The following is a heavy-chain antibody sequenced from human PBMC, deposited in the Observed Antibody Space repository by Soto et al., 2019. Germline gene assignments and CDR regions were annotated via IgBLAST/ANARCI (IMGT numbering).Heavy chain of an antibody. J-gene: IGHJ4*02. CDR1: GYTFTRYA. D-gene: IGHD3-10*01. Sequence: RASVKVSCKASGYTFTRYAMHWVRQAPGQRLEWMGWSNAGNGNTKYSQEFQGRVTITRDTSASTAYMELSSLRSEDMAVYYCARGPLWFGESRYFDYWGQGTLVTVSS. CDR2: SNAGNGNT. V-gene: IGHV1-3*02. CDR3: ARGPLWFGESRYFDY.